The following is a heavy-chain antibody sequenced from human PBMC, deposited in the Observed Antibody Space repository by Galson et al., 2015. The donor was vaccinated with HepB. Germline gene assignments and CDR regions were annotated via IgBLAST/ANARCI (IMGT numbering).Heavy chain of an antibody. J-gene: IGHJ4*02. Sequence: QSGAEVKKPGESLRISCKGFGYSFTRYWISWVRQMPGKGLGWMGKIDPSDSYTNYSPSFQGHVHISADKSISTAYLQWSSLKASDTAMYYCAGLDYYDSSGNIDYWVQGTLVAVSS. CDR2: IDPSDSYT. CDR1: GYSFTRYW. V-gene: IGHV5-10-1*01. D-gene: IGHD3-22*01. CDR3: AGLDYYDSSGNIDY.